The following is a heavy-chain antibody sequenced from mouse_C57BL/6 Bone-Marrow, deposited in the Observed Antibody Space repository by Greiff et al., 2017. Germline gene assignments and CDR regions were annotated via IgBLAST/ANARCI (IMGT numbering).Heavy chain of an antibody. CDR3: ARGGGLRFDY. CDR1: GYTFTSYW. CDR2: IDPSDSYT. D-gene: IGHD2-4*01. V-gene: IGHV1-69*01. J-gene: IGHJ2*01. Sequence: QVQLQQPGAELVMPGASVKLSCKASGYTFTSYWMHWVKQRPGQGLEWTGEIDPSDSYTNYNQKFKGKSTLTVDKSSSTAYMRLSSLTSEDSAVYYCARGGGLRFDYWGQGTTLTVSS.